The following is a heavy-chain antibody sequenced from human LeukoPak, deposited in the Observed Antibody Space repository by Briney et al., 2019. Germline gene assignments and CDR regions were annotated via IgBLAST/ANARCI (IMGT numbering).Heavy chain of an antibody. Sequence: PSETLSLTCAVYGGSFSGYYWSWIRQPPGKGLEWIGEINHGGSTNYNPSLKSRVTISVDTSKNQFSLKLSSVTAADTAVYYCATYQRHNRNYWGQGTLVTVSS. V-gene: IGHV4-34*01. D-gene: IGHD1-14*01. CDR3: ATYQRHNRNY. CDR1: GGSFSGYY. J-gene: IGHJ4*02. CDR2: INHGGST.